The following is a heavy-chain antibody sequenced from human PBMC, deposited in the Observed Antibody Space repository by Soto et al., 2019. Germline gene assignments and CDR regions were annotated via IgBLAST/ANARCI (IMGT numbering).Heavy chain of an antibody. CDR2: ISDDGITK. J-gene: IGHJ4*02. V-gene: IGHV3-30*03. CDR3: SGW. D-gene: IGHD6-19*01. CDR1: GFTFSTFA. Sequence: QVQLVESGGGVVQPGRSLRLSCAASGFTFSTFAMHWVRQAPGKGLEWVAVISDDGITKYYADSVKGRFTISRDNSKDTRYLEMNRRGAEETADGDSSGWWGQGTLVTVCS.